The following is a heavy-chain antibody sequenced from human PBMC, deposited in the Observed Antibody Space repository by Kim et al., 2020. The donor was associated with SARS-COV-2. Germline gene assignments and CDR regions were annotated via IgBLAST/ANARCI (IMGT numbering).Heavy chain of an antibody. Sequence: SETLSLTCAVYGGSFSGYYWSWIRQPPGKGLEWIGEINHSGSTTYNPSLKSRVTISVDTSKNQFSLKLSSVTAADTAVYYCAGMGRSGIVVVPAAMSGPTTTRYPDYWGQGTLVTVSS. J-gene: IGHJ4*02. CDR2: INHSGST. D-gene: IGHD2-2*01. CDR1: GGSFSGYY. CDR3: AGMGRSGIVVVPAAMSGPTTTRYPDY. V-gene: IGHV4-34*01.